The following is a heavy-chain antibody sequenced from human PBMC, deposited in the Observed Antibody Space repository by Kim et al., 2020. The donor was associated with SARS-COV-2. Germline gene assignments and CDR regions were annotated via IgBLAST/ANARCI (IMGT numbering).Heavy chain of an antibody. D-gene: IGHD2-2*01. V-gene: IGHV4-59*01. J-gene: IGHJ3*02. CDR2: FYYSGST. Sequence: SETLSLTCTVSGGSISSYYWSWIRQPPGKGLEWIGYFYYSGSTNYNPSLRSRVTLSVDTSKNQFSLKLSSVTAADTAVYYCAREGLGYCSSTSCRPAKALDIWGQGTMVTVSS. CDR1: GGSISSYY. CDR3: AREGLGYCSSTSCRPAKALDI.